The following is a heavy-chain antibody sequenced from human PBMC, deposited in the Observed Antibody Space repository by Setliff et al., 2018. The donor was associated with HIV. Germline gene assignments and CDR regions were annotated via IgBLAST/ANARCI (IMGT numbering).Heavy chain of an antibody. CDR3: ASVPPGREAFDI. CDR2: IIPIFGTA. CDR1: GGTFSSYV. J-gene: IGHJ3*02. Sequence: GASVKVSCKASGGTFSSYVISWVRQAPGQGLEWMGGIIPIFGTANYAQKFQGRVTITADESTSTAYMELSSLRSEDTAVYYCASVPPGREAFDIWGQGTMVTVSS. V-gene: IGHV1-69*13.